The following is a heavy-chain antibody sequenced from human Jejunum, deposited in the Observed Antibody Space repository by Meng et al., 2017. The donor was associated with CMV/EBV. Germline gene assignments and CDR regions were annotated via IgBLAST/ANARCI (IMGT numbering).Heavy chain of an antibody. Sequence: CAASGFTVSTTYMNWVRQAPGKGLEWVSVIYTSGNTYYADSVKGRFTISRDSSTNTAYLQMNSLRNEDTAVYYCAKGGFGRPLDYWGHGTLVTVSS. CDR2: IYTSGNT. V-gene: IGHV3-53*01. CDR3: AKGGFGRPLDY. CDR1: GFTVSTTY. J-gene: IGHJ4*01. D-gene: IGHD3-10*01.